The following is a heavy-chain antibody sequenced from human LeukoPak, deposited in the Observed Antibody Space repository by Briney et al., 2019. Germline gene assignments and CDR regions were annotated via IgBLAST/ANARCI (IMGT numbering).Heavy chain of an antibody. CDR3: ARDGYSYGRDAFDI. D-gene: IGHD5-18*01. Sequence: SVMVSCKASGGTFSSYAISWVRQAPGQGLEWMGGIIPIFGTANYAQKFQGRVTITADKSTSTAYMELSSLRSEDTAVYYCARDGYSYGRDAFDIWGQGTMVTVSS. CDR1: GGTFSSYA. CDR2: IIPIFGTA. V-gene: IGHV1-69*06. J-gene: IGHJ3*02.